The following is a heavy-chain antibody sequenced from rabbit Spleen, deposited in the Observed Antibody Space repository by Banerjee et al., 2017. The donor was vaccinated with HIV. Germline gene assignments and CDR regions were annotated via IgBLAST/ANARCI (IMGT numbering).Heavy chain of an antibody. J-gene: IGHJ4*01. CDR1: GLSFTNNYV. D-gene: IGHD4-1*01. Sequence: QEQLVESGGGLVKPGASLTLTCKASGLSFTNNYVMCWVRQAPGKGLGWIGCIYIGNSGKTWYASWVNGRFTISKTSSTTVTLQMTSLTVADTATYFCAREASSGWGVVSYYFNLWGQGTLVTVS. CDR2: IYIGNSGKT. V-gene: IGHV1S45*01. CDR3: AREASSGWGVVSYYFNL.